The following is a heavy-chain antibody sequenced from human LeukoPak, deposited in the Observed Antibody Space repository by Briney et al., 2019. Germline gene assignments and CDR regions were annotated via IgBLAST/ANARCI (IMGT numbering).Heavy chain of an antibody. CDR3: ARHYFDSSGHYWYFDL. Sequence: PSETLSLTCTVSGGSISSYYWSWIRQPPGKGLEWIGYTYYTGSTNYNPSLQSRLTISVDSSKNQFSLRLSSVTAADTAVYYCARHYFDSSGHYWYFDLWGRGTLVTVSS. CDR2: TYYTGST. V-gene: IGHV4-59*01. CDR1: GGSISSYY. D-gene: IGHD3-22*01. J-gene: IGHJ2*01.